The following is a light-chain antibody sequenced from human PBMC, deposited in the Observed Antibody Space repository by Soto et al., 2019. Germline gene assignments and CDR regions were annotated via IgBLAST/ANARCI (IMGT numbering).Light chain of an antibody. CDR2: DVS. Sequence: QSALTQPASVSGSPGQSITISCTGTSSDVGGYNYVSWYQQHPGKAPKLMIYDVSNRPSGVSNRFSGSKSGNTASLTISGLQAEDEAYYYCSSYTSSSTPPYVFGTGTKVTVL. CDR3: SSYTSSSTPPYV. J-gene: IGLJ1*01. V-gene: IGLV2-14*01. CDR1: SSDVGGYNY.